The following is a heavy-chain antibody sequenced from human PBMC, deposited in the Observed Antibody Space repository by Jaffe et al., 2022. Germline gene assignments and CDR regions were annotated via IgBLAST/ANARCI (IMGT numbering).Heavy chain of an antibody. CDR2: IYTSGST. CDR3: ARDRLQSRRKDIVVVPAVTPGAFDI. V-gene: IGHV4-61*02. CDR1: GGSISSGSYY. Sequence: QVQLQESGPGLVKPSQTLSLTCTVSGGSISSGSYYWSWIRQPAGKGLEWIGRIYTSGSTNYNPSLKSRVTISVDTSKNQFSLKLSSVTAADTAVYYCARDRLQSRRKDIVVVPAVTPGAFDIWGQGTMVTVSS. J-gene: IGHJ3*02. D-gene: IGHD2-2*01.